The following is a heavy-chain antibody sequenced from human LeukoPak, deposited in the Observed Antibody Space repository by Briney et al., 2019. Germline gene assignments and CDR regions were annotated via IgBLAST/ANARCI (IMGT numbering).Heavy chain of an antibody. J-gene: IGHJ3*02. CDR2: IIPILGIA. CDR1: GGTFSSYA. V-gene: IGHV1-69*04. D-gene: IGHD3-10*01. Sequence: EASVKVSCKASGGTFSSYAISWVRQAPGQGLEWMGRIIPILGIANYAQKFQGRVTITADKSTSTAYMELSSLRSEDTAVYYCARGDEMVRGLFFRDDAFDIWGQGTMVTVSS. CDR3: ARGDEMVRGLFFRDDAFDI.